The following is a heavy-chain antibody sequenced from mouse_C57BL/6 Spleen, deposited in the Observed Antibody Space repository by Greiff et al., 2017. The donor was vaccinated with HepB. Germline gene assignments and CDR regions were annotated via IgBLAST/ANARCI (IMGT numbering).Heavy chain of an antibody. J-gene: IGHJ4*01. CDR1: GYTFTSYW. CDR3: ARKLGRGAMDY. Sequence: QVHVKQPGAELVMPGASVKLSCKASGYTFTSYWMHWVKQRPGQGLEWIGEIDPSDSYTNYNQKFKGKSTLTVDKSSSTAYMQLSSLTSEDSAVYYCARKLGRGAMDYWGQGTSVTVSS. V-gene: IGHV1-69*01. CDR2: IDPSDSYT. D-gene: IGHD4-1*01.